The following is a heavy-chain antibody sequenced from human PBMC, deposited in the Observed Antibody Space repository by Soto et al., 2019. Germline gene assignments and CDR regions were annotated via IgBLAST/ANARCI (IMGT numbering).Heavy chain of an antibody. J-gene: IGHJ6*02. D-gene: IGHD3-3*01. CDR2: ISAYNGNT. CDR1: GYTFTSYG. V-gene: IGHV1-18*01. CDR3: ARDQVTIFFSGNYYGMDV. Sequence: QVQLVQSGAEVKKPGASVKVSCKASGYTFTSYGISWVRQAPGQGLEWMGWISAYNGNTNYAQKLQGRVTMTTDTSTSTAYMELRSLRSDYTAVYYWARDQVTIFFSGNYYGMDVWCQGTTVTVSS.